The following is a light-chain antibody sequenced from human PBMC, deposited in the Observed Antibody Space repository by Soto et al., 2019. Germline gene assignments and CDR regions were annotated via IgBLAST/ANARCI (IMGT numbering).Light chain of an antibody. CDR3: QQYGSSPYT. J-gene: IGKJ2*01. Sequence: EIVLTQSPGTLSFSPGERATLSCRASQRVGSIYLAWYQQKPGQAPRLLIYGASSRATGIPDRFSGSGSATDFTLTVSRLEPEDFAVYYCQQYGSSPYTFGQGTKLEIK. CDR1: QRVGSIY. V-gene: IGKV3-20*01. CDR2: GAS.